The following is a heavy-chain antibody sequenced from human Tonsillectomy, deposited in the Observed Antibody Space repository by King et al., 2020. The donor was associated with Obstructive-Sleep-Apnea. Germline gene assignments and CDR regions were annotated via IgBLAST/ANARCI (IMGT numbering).Heavy chain of an antibody. D-gene: IGHD3-22*01. V-gene: IGHV1-18*01. CDR2: ISAYNGNT. Sequence: LQLVQSGAEVKKPGASVKVSCKASGYTFTSYGISWVRQAPGQGLEWMGWISAYNGNTNYAQKLQGRVTMTTDTSTSTAYMELRSLRSDDTAVYYCARDLGNNRGKDYYDSSGYSDYWGQGTLVTVSS. CDR1: GYTFTSYG. CDR3: ARDLGNNRGKDYYDSSGYSDY. J-gene: IGHJ4*02.